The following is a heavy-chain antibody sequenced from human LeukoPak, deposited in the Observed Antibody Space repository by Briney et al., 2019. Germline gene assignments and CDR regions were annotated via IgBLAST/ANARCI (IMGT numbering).Heavy chain of an antibody. Sequence: GGSLRLSCAASGFTFSSNYMSWVRQAPGKGLEWVSYISSSSSYTNYADSVKGRFTISRDNAKNSLYLQMNSLRAEDRAVSYCGVTVAGTKDGSYFQHWGQGTLATVSS. D-gene: IGHD6-19*01. CDR3: GVTVAGTKDGSYFQH. CDR2: ISSSSSYT. V-gene: IGHV3-11*06. CDR1: GFTFSSNY. J-gene: IGHJ1*01.